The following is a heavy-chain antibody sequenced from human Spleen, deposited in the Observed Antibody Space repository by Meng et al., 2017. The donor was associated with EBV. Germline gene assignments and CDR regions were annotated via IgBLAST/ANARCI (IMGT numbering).Heavy chain of an antibody. Sequence: SVGRACRASAPHLKNFYRIRVPKTPAEGLVWFVSIPNSGRTFEYADSVKGRFTISRDNARNSLYLQKDSRIPADTAVYYCVGQALGLIRRFDHWGQGILVTVSS. D-gene: IGHD2-21*01. V-gene: IGHV3-48*03. J-gene: IGHJ4*02. CDR3: VGQALGLIRRFDH. CDR1: APHLKNFY. CDR2: IPNSGRTF.